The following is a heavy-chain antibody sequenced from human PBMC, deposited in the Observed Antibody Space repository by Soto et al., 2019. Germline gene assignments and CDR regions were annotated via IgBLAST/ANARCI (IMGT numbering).Heavy chain of an antibody. J-gene: IGHJ4*02. CDR2: TYYRSKWYN. D-gene: IGHD5-18*01. V-gene: IGHV6-1*01. CDR1: GDSVSSNSAA. CDR3: ARDRAVADTAMATFDY. Sequence: SQTLSLTCAISGDSVSSNSAAWNWIRQFPSRGLEWLGRTYYRSKWYNDYAVSVKSRITINPDTSKNQFSLQLNSVTPEDTAVYYCARDRAVADTAMATFDYWGQGTLVTVSS.